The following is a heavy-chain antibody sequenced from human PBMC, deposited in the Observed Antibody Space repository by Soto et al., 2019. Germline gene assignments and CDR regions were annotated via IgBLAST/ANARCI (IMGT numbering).Heavy chain of an antibody. D-gene: IGHD4-17*01. V-gene: IGHV1-69*13. CDR1: GGTFSTYG. J-gene: IGHJ4*02. CDR2: IIPKFGTT. Sequence: QVQLVQSGAEVKKPGSSVKVSCKASGGTFSTYGINWVRLAPGQGLEWMGWIIPKFGTTKNAQKFQGRVTLTADESTNTSYMELKYLRSEETAVYFCAREVDPYYGGNSLSLDYWGQGTLVTVSS. CDR3: AREVDPYYGGNSLSLDY.